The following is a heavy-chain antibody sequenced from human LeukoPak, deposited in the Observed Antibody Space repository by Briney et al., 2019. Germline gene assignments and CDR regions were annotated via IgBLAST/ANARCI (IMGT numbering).Heavy chain of an antibody. V-gene: IGHV3-7*01. CDR1: GFTFTSYW. Sequence: GGSLRLSCAASGFTFTSYWMSWVRQAPGKGLEWVAKIREDGSETFYVDSVKGRFTISRDNAKDSLDLQMNSLRAEDAALYYCARVPTETGRGHWYFDLWGRGTLVTVSS. CDR3: ARVPTETGRGHWYFDL. J-gene: IGHJ2*01. CDR2: IREDGSET. D-gene: IGHD1-1*01.